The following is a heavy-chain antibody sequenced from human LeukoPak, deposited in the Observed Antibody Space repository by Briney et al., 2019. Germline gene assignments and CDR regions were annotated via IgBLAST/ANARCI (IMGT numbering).Heavy chain of an antibody. CDR2: ISGSGGST. CDR1: GFTFSSYA. CDR3: ANSAGDILTGYQKVDAFDI. J-gene: IGHJ3*02. Sequence: TGGSLRLSCAASGFTFSSYAMSWVRQAPGKGLEWVSAISGSGGSTYYAYSVKGRFTISRDNSKNPLYLQMNSLRAEDTAVYYCANSAGDILTGYQKVDAFDIWGQGTMVTVSS. D-gene: IGHD3-9*01. V-gene: IGHV3-23*01.